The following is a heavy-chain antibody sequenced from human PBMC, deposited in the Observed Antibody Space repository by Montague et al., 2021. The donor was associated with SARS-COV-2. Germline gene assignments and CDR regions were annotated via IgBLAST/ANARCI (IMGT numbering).Heavy chain of an antibody. CDR2: ISNDGTNK. D-gene: IGHD2-15*01. CDR3: AREGYGKPSYGMDV. V-gene: IGHV3-30*04. Sequence: SLRLSCAASGFSLTSYAVHWVRQAPGKALEWVAVISNDGTNKYYADSVKGRFTISRGKSENTVSLQMDSLRAEDTAVYHCAREGYGKPSYGMDVWGQGTTVTVSS. CDR1: GFSLTSYA. J-gene: IGHJ6*02.